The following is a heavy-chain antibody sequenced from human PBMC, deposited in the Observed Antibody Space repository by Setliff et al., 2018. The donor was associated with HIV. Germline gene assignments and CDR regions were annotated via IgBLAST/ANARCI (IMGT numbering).Heavy chain of an antibody. Sequence: GGSLRLSCAASGFSFSTYGMHWVRQAPGKGLEWVSYISSSGSTTYYADSVKGRFTISRDNAMNSLYLQMHSLRAEDTAVYFCARDLTVPTITGTPPSYWGHGTLVTVSS. CDR3: ARDLTVPTITGTPPSY. CDR1: GFSFSTYG. CDR2: ISSSGSTT. D-gene: IGHD1-20*01. V-gene: IGHV3-48*04. J-gene: IGHJ4*01.